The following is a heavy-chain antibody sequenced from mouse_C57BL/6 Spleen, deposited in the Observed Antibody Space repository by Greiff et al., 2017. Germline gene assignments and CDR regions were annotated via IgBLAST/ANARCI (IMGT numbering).Heavy chain of an antibody. J-gene: IGHJ4*01. Sequence: VQLQQPGAELVKPGASVKLSCKASGYTFTEYTIHWVKQRSGQGLEWIGWFYPGSGSIKNNEKFKDKATLTAAKSSITVYMELSRLTSEDSAVYFCARHEGITTVMGAMDYWGQGTSVTVSS. V-gene: IGHV1-62-2*01. CDR3: ARHEGITTVMGAMDY. CDR1: GYTFTEYT. D-gene: IGHD1-1*01. CDR2: FYPGSGSI.